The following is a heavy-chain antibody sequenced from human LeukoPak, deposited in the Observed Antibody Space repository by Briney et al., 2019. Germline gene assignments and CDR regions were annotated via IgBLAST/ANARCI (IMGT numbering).Heavy chain of an antibody. CDR3: ASSDYYDSGGYYF. CDR2: ISYDGSNK. V-gene: IGHV3-30*04. J-gene: IGHJ3*01. Sequence: GGSLRLSCAASGFTFSSYAMHWVRQAPGKGLEWVAVISYDGSNKYYADSVKGRFTISRDNSKNTLYLQMNSLRAEDTAVYYCASSDYYDSGGYYFWGQGTMVTVSS. CDR1: GFTFSSYA. D-gene: IGHD3-22*01.